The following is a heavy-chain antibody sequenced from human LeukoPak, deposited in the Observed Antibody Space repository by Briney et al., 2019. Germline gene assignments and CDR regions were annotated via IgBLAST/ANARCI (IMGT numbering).Heavy chain of an antibody. CDR1: GGSFSGYY. Sequence: SETLSLTCAVYGGSFSGYYWSWIRQPPGKGLEWIGEINHSGSTNYNPSLKSRVTISVDTSKNQFSLKLSSVTAADTAVYYCTRDVKTYYDFWSGYPFDWGQGTLVTVSS. D-gene: IGHD3-3*01. V-gene: IGHV4-34*01. J-gene: IGHJ4*02. CDR2: INHSGST. CDR3: TRDVKTYYDFWSGYPFD.